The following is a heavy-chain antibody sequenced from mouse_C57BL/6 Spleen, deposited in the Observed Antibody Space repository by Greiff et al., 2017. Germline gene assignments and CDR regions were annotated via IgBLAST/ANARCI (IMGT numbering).Heavy chain of an antibody. CDR2: INPNYGTT. V-gene: IGHV1-39*01. CDR1: GYSFTDYN. D-gene: IGHD2-5*01. CDR3: AREGGDSNYRDFDV. J-gene: IGHJ1*03. Sequence: VQLKQSGPELVKPGASVKISCKASGYSFTDYNMNWVKQSNGKSLEWIGVINPNYGTTSYNQKFKGKATLTVDQSSSTAYMQLNSLTSEDSEVYYCAREGGDSNYRDFDVWGTGTTVTVSS.